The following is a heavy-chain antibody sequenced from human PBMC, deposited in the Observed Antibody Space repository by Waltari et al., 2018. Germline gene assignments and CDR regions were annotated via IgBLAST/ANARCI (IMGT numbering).Heavy chain of an antibody. CDR1: GYTFTSYG. CDR3: ARDLLGADYSNHASDMDV. J-gene: IGHJ6*02. CDR2: ISAYNGNK. V-gene: IGHV1-18*04. D-gene: IGHD4-4*01. Sequence: QVQLVQSGAEVKKPGASVKVSCKASGYTFTSYGISWVRQAPGPGLEWMGWISAYNGNKNYAQKLQGRVTMTTDTSTSTAYMELRSLRSDDTAVYYCARDLLGADYSNHASDMDVWGQGTTVTVSS.